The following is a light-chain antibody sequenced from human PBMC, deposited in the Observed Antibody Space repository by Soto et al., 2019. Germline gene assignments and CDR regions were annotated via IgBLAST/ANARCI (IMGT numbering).Light chain of an antibody. Sequence: EIVMTQSPATLSVSPGERATLSCRASQSVSGNLAWYQQKPGQAPRLLIYGASTRATGIPDRFSGSGSGTEFTHTISSLQSEDFAFYYCQQYNNWPPWTFGQGIKVEIK. V-gene: IGKV3-15*01. CDR2: GAS. CDR3: QQYNNWPPWT. J-gene: IGKJ1*01. CDR1: QSVSGN.